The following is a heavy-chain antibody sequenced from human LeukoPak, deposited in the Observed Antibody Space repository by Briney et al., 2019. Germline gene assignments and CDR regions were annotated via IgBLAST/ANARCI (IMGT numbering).Heavy chain of an antibody. D-gene: IGHD3-16*01. J-gene: IGHJ5*02. CDR2: IKNDGSST. Sequence: GGSLRLSCAASGFTFSTYWLHWVRQAPGKGLVWVSRIKNDGSSTTYADSVKGRFTISRDNAKNTLYLQMNSLRAEDTAVYYCARDFGYEGNWFDPWGQGTLVTVSP. V-gene: IGHV3-74*01. CDR3: ARDFGYEGNWFDP. CDR1: GFTFSTYW.